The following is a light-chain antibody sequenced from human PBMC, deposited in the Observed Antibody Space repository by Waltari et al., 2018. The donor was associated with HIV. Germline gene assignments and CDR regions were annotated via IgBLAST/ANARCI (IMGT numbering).Light chain of an antibody. CDR2: DVS. Sequence: QSALTQPRSVSGSPGPSVTIPCTGTSSDVGGYKSVSLYHQHPGKAPKLLIYDVSKRPAGVPDRFSGSKSGNTASLTISGLQAEDEADYYCCSYAGSYTLVFGGGTKLTVL. J-gene: IGLJ3*02. V-gene: IGLV2-11*01. CDR3: CSYAGSYTLV. CDR1: SSDVGGYKS.